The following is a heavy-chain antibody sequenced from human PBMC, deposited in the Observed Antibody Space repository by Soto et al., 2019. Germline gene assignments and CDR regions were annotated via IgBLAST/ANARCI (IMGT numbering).Heavy chain of an antibody. CDR3: AKDRYSNSYGTDV. V-gene: IGHV4-39*02. Sequence: SETLSLTCTVSGGSISSGPYSWGWIRQPPGKGLEWIGTFYYSESTYYNPSLESRVTISVDTSKNQFSLKVSSVTVADTAVYYYAKDRYSNSYGTDVWGQGTTVTVSS. D-gene: IGHD4-4*01. J-gene: IGHJ6*02. CDR2: FYYSEST. CDR1: GGSISSGPYS.